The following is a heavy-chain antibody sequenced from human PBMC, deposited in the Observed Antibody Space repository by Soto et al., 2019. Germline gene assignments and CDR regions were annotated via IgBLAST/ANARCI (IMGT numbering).Heavy chain of an antibody. Sequence: ASVKVSCKASGGTFSSYAISWVRQAPGQGLEWMGGIIPIFGTANYAQKFQGRVTITADESTSTAYMELSSLRSEDTAVYYCTYGSGSKEVDYWGQGTLVTVSS. V-gene: IGHV1-69*13. CDR1: GGTFSSYA. D-gene: IGHD3-10*01. CDR2: IIPIFGTA. CDR3: TYGSGSKEVDY. J-gene: IGHJ4*02.